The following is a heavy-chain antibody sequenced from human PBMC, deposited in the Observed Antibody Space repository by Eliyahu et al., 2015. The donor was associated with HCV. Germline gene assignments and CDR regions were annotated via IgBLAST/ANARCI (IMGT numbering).Heavy chain of an antibody. CDR3: AKGGEWFGSNDIDY. CDR2: ISGSGGAT. V-gene: IGHV3-23*01. Sequence: EVQLLESGGGLVQPGGSLRLSCXACGFTFXXYAMTWVRQAPGKGLGWVSAISGSGGATYYSDSVKGRFTISRDNSKNTLYLQMSSLRAEDTAIYYCAKGGEWFGSNDIDYWGQGTLVTVSS. J-gene: IGHJ4*02. CDR1: GFTFXXYA. D-gene: IGHD3-10*01.